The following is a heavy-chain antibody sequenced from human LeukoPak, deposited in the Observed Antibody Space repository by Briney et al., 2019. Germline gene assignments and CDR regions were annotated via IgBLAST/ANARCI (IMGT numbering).Heavy chain of an antibody. J-gene: IGHJ4*01. CDR2: IRQDGGEK. V-gene: IGHV3-7*01. D-gene: IGHD6-13*01. CDR3: ARDGTAAGLYFDL. Sequence: GGSLRLSCAASGFTFSSYSMNWVRQAPGKGLEWVASIRQDGGEKSYVDSVKGRFTISRDNTKNSLYLQMSSLRAEDTAVYYCARDGTAAGLYFDLWGQGTLVTVSS. CDR1: GFTFSSYS.